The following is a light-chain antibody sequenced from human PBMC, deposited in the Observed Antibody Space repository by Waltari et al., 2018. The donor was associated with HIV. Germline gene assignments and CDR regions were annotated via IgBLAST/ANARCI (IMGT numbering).Light chain of an antibody. V-gene: IGKV3-11*01. CDR3: QQRSNWPSLT. J-gene: IGKJ4*01. Sequence: EIVLTQSPATLSLSPRERATLSCRASQSVSSYLAWYQQKPGQAPRLLIYDASNRATGIPARFSGSGSGTDFTRTISSLEPEDFAVYYCQQRSNWPSLTFGGGTKLEIK. CDR1: QSVSSY. CDR2: DAS.